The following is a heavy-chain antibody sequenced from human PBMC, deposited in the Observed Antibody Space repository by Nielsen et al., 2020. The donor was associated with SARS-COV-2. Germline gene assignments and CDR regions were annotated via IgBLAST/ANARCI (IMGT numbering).Heavy chain of an antibody. CDR2: ISGSGGST. CDR1: GFTFSSYA. Sequence: GESLKISCAASGFTFSSYAMSWVRQAPGKGLEWVSAISGSGGSTYYADSVKGRFTISRDNSKNTLYLQMNSLRAEDTAVYYCSKEASLKQQNDYWGQGTLVTVSS. D-gene: IGHD6-13*01. CDR3: SKEASLKQQNDY. V-gene: IGHV3-23*01. J-gene: IGHJ4*02.